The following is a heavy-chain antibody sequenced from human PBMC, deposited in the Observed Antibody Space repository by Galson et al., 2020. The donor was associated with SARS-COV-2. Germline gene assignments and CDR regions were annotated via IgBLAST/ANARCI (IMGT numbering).Heavy chain of an antibody. CDR2: IQFDASNK. CDR3: GKDLFAWIDP. V-gene: IGHV3-30*02. D-gene: IGHD1-1*01. CDR1: GFIFSHYD. J-gene: IGHJ6*02. Sequence: GGSLRLSCAASGFIFSHYDMHWVRQAPGKGLELVASIQFDASNKYYADSVKGRFTISRDNSKNMLYLQMNSLRGDDTAVYYCGKDLFAWIDPWGQGTTVTVSS.